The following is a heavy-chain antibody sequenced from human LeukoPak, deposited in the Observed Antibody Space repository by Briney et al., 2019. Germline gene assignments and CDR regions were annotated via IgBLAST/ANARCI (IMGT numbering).Heavy chain of an antibody. Sequence: GGSLRLSCAASGFTFSGSAMHWVRQASGNGLEWVGRIRSKANSYATAYAASVKGRFTISRDDSKNTAYLQMNSLKTEDTAVYYCTRSYSYGQPANYWGQGTLVTVSS. CDR1: GFTFSGSA. CDR2: IRSKANSYAT. CDR3: TRSYSYGQPANY. V-gene: IGHV3-73*01. D-gene: IGHD5-18*01. J-gene: IGHJ4*02.